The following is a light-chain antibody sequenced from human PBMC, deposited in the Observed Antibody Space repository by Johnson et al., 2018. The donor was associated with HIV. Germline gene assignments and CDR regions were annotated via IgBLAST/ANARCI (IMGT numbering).Light chain of an antibody. CDR2: ENN. CDR1: SSNIGNNY. V-gene: IGLV1-51*02. J-gene: IGLJ1*01. Sequence: QPVLTQPPSVSAAPGQKVTISCSGSSSNIGNNYVSWYQQLPGTAPKLLICENNKRPSGIPDRFYGSKSGTSATLGITGLQTGDEADYYCGTWDISLSVGYVFGTGTKVTVL. CDR3: GTWDISLSVGYV.